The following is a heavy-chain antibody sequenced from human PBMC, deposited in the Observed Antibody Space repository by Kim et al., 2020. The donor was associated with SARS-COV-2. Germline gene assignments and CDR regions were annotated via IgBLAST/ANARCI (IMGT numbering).Heavy chain of an antibody. CDR3: TRVPGTTSVFWDAFD. Sequence: GGSLRLSCAASDFTFSDSAMHWVRQASGKGLEWVGRIRSKSNSYATAYAASVKGRFTISRDDSKNTAYLQMNSLKTEDTSVYYCTRVPGTTSVFWDAFD. D-gene: IGHD1-1*01. J-gene: IGHJ3*02. CDR1: DFTFSDSA. CDR2: IRSKSNSYAT. V-gene: IGHV3-73*01.